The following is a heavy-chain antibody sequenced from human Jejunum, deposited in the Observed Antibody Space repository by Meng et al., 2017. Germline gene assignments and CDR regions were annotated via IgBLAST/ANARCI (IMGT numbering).Heavy chain of an antibody. CDR2: IYHSGRT. V-gene: IGHV4-4*02. CDR1: GDSISSTNW. Sequence: HLQESGPGLVKPSGTLSLTCEVSGDSISSTNWWDWLRQPPGKGLEWIGEIYHSGRTNFNPSLESRVTISVDESKNQFSLTLNSVTAADTAVYYCARGVGDIRVGFDYWGQGILVTVSS. J-gene: IGHJ4*02. CDR3: ARGVGDIRVGFDY. D-gene: IGHD5-12*01.